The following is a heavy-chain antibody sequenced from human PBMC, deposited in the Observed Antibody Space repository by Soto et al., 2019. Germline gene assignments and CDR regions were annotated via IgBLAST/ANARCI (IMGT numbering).Heavy chain of an antibody. V-gene: IGHV4-61*01. CDR1: GGSVSSGSYN. D-gene: IGHD3-10*01. Sequence: SETLSLTCTVSGGSVSSGSYNWSWIRQPPGKGLEWIGYIYYSGSTNYNPSLKSRVTISVDTSKNQFSLKLSSVTAADTAVYYCAREHPAYGSGSYDTWGQGTLVTVSS. J-gene: IGHJ5*02. CDR2: IYYSGST. CDR3: AREHPAYGSGSYDT.